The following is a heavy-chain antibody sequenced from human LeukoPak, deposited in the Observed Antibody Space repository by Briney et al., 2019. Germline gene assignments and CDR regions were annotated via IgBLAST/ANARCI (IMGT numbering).Heavy chain of an antibody. CDR1: GFTFTTSA. CDR3: ARALEEDISNWYRPSQH. Sequence: GGSLRLSCAASGFTFTTSAMSWVRQAPGKGLEWVSTISDSGNNTYYADSVKGRFTISRDNSKNTLYLQMNSLRDDDTAIHYCARALEEDISNWYRPSQHWGRGTLVIVSS. CDR2: ISDSGNNT. V-gene: IGHV3-23*01. D-gene: IGHD6-13*01. J-gene: IGHJ1*01.